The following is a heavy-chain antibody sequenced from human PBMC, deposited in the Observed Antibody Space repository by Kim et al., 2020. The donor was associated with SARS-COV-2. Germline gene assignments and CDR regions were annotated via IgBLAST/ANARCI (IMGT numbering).Heavy chain of an antibody. CDR2: IYYSGST. D-gene: IGHD6-13*01. V-gene: IGHV4-59*01. Sequence: SETLSLTCTVSGGSISSYYWSWIRQPPGKGLEWIGSIYYSGSTTYNPSLKSRVTTSVDTPTNQSPLKLSSVTAADTAVYYCARAQAAAGDYYDYYAMDVWGQGTTVTVSS. CDR1: GGSISSYY. J-gene: IGHJ6*02. CDR3: ARAQAAAGDYYDYYAMDV.